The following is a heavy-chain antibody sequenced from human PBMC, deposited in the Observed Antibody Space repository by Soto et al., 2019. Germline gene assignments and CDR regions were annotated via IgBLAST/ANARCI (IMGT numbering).Heavy chain of an antibody. Sequence: GGSLRLSCAASGFTFSSYSMNWVRQAPGKGLEWVSSISSSSSYIYYADSVKGRFTISRDNDKNSLYLQMNSLRAEDTAVYYCARDRLRDYGVISCWGQGTLVTVSS. D-gene: IGHD4-17*01. CDR2: ISSSSSYI. J-gene: IGHJ4*02. V-gene: IGHV3-21*01. CDR1: GFTFSSYS. CDR3: ARDRLRDYGVISC.